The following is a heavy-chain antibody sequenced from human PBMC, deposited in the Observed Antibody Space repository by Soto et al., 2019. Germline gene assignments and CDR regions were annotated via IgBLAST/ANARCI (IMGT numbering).Heavy chain of an antibody. CDR3: AREASTLRYFDWLTTPGSSLYGMDV. CDR1: GYTFTGYY. J-gene: IGHJ6*02. D-gene: IGHD3-9*01. Sequence: GASLQVSCKASGYTFTGYYMHWVRQAPGQGLEWMGWINPNSGGTNYAQKFQGWVTMTRDTSISTAYMELSRLRSDDTAVYYCAREASTLRYFDWLTTPGSSLYGMDVWGQGTTVTVSS. V-gene: IGHV1-2*04. CDR2: INPNSGGT.